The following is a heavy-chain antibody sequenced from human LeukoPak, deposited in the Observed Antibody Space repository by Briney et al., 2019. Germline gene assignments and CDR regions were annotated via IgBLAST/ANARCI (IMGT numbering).Heavy chain of an antibody. D-gene: IGHD4-23*01. V-gene: IGHV3-7*01. CDR2: IKQDGSEK. J-gene: IGHJ4*02. Sequence: GGSLRLSCAASGFTFSSYWMSWVRQAPGKGLERVANIKQDGSEKYYVDSVKGRFTISRDNAKNSLYLQMNSLRAEDTAVYYCARDDYGGSFDYWAQGTLVTVSS. CDR1: GFTFSSYW. CDR3: ARDDYGGSFDY.